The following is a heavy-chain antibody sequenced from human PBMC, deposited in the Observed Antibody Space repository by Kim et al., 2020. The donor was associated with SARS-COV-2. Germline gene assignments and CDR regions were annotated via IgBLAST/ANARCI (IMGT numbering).Heavy chain of an antibody. Sequence: GGSLRLSCAASGFSFSSYDMHWVRQAPGKGLEWVAVISSDGTIKYYGDSVKGRFTISRDNSKNTLYLQMNSLRAEDTAVYYCAKRGGASNFDCWGQGTLVTVSS. CDR1: GFSFSSYD. CDR2: ISSDGTIK. J-gene: IGHJ4*02. D-gene: IGHD3-16*01. V-gene: IGHV3-30*18. CDR3: AKRGGASNFDC.